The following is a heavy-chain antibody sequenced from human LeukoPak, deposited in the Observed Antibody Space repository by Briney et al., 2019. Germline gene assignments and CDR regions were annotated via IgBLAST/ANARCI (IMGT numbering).Heavy chain of an antibody. D-gene: IGHD2-2*01. CDR2: IRYDGSNK. V-gene: IGHV3-30*02. CDR3: AASRFVVVPAALRY. Sequence: GGSLRLSCAASGFTFSSYGMHWVRQAPGKGLEWVAFIRYDGSNKYYADSVKGRFTISRDNSKNTLYLQMNSLRAEDTAVYYCAASRFVVVPAALRYWGQGTLVTVSS. CDR1: GFTFSSYG. J-gene: IGHJ4*02.